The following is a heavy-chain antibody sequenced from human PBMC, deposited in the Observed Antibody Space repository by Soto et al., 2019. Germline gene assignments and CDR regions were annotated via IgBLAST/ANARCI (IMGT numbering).Heavy chain of an antibody. Sequence: QVQLQESGPGLVKPSGTLFLTCAVSGGSISDNWWSWVRQPPGKGLEWIGEIYHSGTTYYTPSLRSRVVILGDKSASQISLTLSSVTAADTAVYYCARHVAVPRTRGFDYWGPGTLVAVSS. CDR3: ARHVAVPRTRGFDY. CDR1: GGSISDNW. J-gene: IGHJ4*02. CDR2: IYHSGTT. D-gene: IGHD2-21*01. V-gene: IGHV4-4*02.